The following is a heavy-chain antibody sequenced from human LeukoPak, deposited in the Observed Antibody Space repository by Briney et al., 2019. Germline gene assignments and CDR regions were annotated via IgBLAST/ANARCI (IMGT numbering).Heavy chain of an antibody. Sequence: PGGSLRLSCAASGFTFGSHEMHWVRQAPGKGLDWVSGISASGDSTYYADSVKGRFTISRDNSRNTFFLQMNSLRVEDTALYYCASRDPCSGGSCYGIDYWGRGTLVTVSS. J-gene: IGHJ4*02. D-gene: IGHD2-15*01. V-gene: IGHV3-23*01. CDR2: ISASGDST. CDR3: ASRDPCSGGSCYGIDY. CDR1: GFTFGSHE.